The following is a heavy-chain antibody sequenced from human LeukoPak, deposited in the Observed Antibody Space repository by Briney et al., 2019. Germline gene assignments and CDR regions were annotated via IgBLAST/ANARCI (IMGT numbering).Heavy chain of an antibody. Sequence: ASVKVSCKASGYTFTGYYMHWVRQAPGQGLEWMGWINPNSGGTNYAQKFQGRVTMTRDTSISTAYMELSRLRSDDTAVYYCARGTRYYYDSSGYFSFGYWGQGTLVTVSS. CDR2: INPNSGGT. D-gene: IGHD3-22*01. V-gene: IGHV1-2*02. J-gene: IGHJ4*02. CDR3: ARGTRYYYDSSGYFSFGY. CDR1: GYTFTGYY.